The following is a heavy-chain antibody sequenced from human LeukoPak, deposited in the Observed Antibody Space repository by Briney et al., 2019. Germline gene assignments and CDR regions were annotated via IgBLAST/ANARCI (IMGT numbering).Heavy chain of an antibody. CDR1: EFTFSSSW. D-gene: IGHD4/OR15-4a*01. CDR2: IKQDGSEK. Sequence: GGSLRLSCAASEFTFSSSWMSWVRQAPGKGLEWVASIKQDGSEKYYVESVKGRVTISRDNAKNSLYLQMNSLRAEDTAVYYCARVFGAGYSDYWGQGTLVTVSS. V-gene: IGHV3-7*01. CDR3: ARVFGAGYSDY. J-gene: IGHJ4*02.